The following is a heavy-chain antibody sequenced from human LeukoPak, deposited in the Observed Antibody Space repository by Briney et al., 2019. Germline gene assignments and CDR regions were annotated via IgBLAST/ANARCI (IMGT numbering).Heavy chain of an antibody. V-gene: IGHV3-33*08. Sequence: GRSLRLSCAASGFTFSSYGMHWVRQAPGKGLEWVAVIWYGGSNKYYADSVKGRFTISRDTSKNTLYLQMNSLRAEDTAVYYCVREQQRLLNWGQGTLVTVSS. CDR3: VREQQRLLN. CDR1: GFTFSSYG. CDR2: IWYGGSNK. D-gene: IGHD6-19*01. J-gene: IGHJ4*02.